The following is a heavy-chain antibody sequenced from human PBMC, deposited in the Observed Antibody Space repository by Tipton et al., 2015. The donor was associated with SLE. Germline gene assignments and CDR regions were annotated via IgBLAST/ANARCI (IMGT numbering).Heavy chain of an antibody. V-gene: IGHV3-30*18. Sequence: SLRLSCAASGFTFSSYGMHWVRQAPGKGLEWVAVISYDGSNKYYADSVKGRFTISRDISKNTLYLQMNSLRTEDTAVYYCAKYFSRGGFPGAFDIWGQGTMVTVSS. CDR1: GFTFSSYG. J-gene: IGHJ3*02. D-gene: IGHD3-16*01. CDR2: ISYDGSNK. CDR3: AKYFSRGGFPGAFDI.